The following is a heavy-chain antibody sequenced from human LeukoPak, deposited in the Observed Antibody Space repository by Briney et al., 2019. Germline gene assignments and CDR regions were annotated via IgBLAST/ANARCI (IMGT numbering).Heavy chain of an antibody. J-gene: IGHJ4*02. V-gene: IGHV4-31*03. CDR1: GGSISSGGYY. Sequence: PSETLSLTCTVSGGSISSGGYYWSWIRQHPGKGLEWIGYIYYSGSTYYNPSLKSRVTMSVDTSKNQFSLKLSSVTAADTAVYYCTRWGSGSYYTKWGQGTLVTVSS. CDR2: IYYSGST. CDR3: TRWGSGSYYTK. D-gene: IGHD3-10*01.